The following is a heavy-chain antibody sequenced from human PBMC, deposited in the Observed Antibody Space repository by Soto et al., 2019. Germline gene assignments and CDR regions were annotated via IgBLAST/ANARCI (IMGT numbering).Heavy chain of an antibody. V-gene: IGHV4-39*01. J-gene: IGHJ4*02. CDR2: IYYSGST. Sequence: SETLSLTCTVSGGSISSSSYYWGWIRQPPGKGLEWIGSIYYSGSTYYNPSLKSRVTISVDTSKNQFSLKLSSVTAADTAVYYCARTYYDILTGFYYFDYWGQGTLVTVSS. CDR3: ARTYYDILTGFYYFDY. CDR1: GGSISSSSYY. D-gene: IGHD3-9*01.